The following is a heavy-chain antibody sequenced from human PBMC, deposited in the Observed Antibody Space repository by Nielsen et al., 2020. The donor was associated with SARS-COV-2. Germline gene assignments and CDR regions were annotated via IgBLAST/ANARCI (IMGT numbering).Heavy chain of an antibody. CDR1: GFTFDDHA. Sequence: GGSLRLSCAASGFTFDDHAMHWVRQAPGKGLEWVSLITGDGGSTYYGDSVKGRFTISRDNSKNILYLQMNNLRAEDTAVYYCVKDGAYYGVRGVVHFGYGGRGNLVTVSS. J-gene: IGHJ4*02. V-gene: IGHV3-43*02. CDR3: VKDGAYYGVRGVVHFGY. CDR2: ITGDGGST. D-gene: IGHD3-10*01.